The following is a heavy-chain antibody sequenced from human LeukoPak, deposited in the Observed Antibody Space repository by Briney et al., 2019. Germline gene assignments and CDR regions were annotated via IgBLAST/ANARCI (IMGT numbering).Heavy chain of an antibody. J-gene: IGHJ4*02. CDR1: VFTFSSYG. CDR2: IWYDGSNK. CDR3: AKVLGGYSSSCYGEGVDY. D-gene: IGHD6-13*01. Sequence: GRSLRLSCAASVFTFSSYGILCVRQAPARELAGVAVIWYDGSNKYYADSVKGRFTISRDNSKNTLYLQMNSLRAEDTAVYYCAKVLGGYSSSCYGEGVDYWGQGTLVTVSS. V-gene: IGHV3-33*06.